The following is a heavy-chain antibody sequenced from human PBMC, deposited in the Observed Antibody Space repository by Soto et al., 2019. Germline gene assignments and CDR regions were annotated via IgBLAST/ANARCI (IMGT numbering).Heavy chain of an antibody. D-gene: IGHD4-17*01. V-gene: IGHV4-34*01. CDR1: GGSFSGYY. Sequence: SETLSLTCAVYGGSFSGYYWSWIRQPPGKGLEWIGEINHSGSTNYNPSLKSRVTISVDTSKNQFSLKLSSVTAADTAVYYCARADYGDAIYYYGMDVWGQGTTVTVSS. CDR2: INHSGST. CDR3: ARADYGDAIYYYGMDV. J-gene: IGHJ6*02.